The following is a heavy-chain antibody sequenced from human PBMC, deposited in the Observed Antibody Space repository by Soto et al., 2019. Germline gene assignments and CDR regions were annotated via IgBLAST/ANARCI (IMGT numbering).Heavy chain of an antibody. CDR3: AKDKDDFWSGVCDY. J-gene: IGHJ4*02. Sequence: ESGGGLVQPGRSLRLSCAASGFTFDDYAMHWVRQAPGKGLEWVSGISWNSGSIGYADSVKGRFTISRDNAKNSLYLQMNSLRAEDTALYYCAKDKDDFWSGVCDYWGQGTLVTVSS. CDR1: GFTFDDYA. D-gene: IGHD3-3*01. CDR2: ISWNSGSI. V-gene: IGHV3-9*01.